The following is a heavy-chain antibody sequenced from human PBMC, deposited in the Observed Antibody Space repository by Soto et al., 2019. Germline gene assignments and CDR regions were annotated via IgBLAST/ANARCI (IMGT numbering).Heavy chain of an antibody. V-gene: IGHV3-23*01. D-gene: IGHD2-21*01. CDR3: ENDIVVVKNFDY. Sequence: PGGSLRLSCAASGFTFSSYAMSWVRQAPGKGLEWVSAISGSGGSTYYADSVKGRFTISRDNSKNTLYLQMNSLRAEDTAVYYCENDIVVVKNFDYWGQGTLVTVSS. J-gene: IGHJ4*02. CDR1: GFTFSSYA. CDR2: ISGSGGST.